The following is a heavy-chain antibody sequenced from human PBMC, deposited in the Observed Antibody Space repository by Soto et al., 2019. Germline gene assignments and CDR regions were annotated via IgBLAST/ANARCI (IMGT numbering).Heavy chain of an antibody. CDR3: ASDLVGASDSYGLDV. V-gene: IGHV3-33*01. D-gene: IGHD1-26*01. Sequence: GGSLRLSCAASGFTFSNYGMHWVRQAPGKGLEWVAIIWHDGNNKYYADSVRGRFIISRDNSKNRLYLKMNSLRAEDTAVYYCASDLVGASDSYGLDVWGEGTTVPVSS. J-gene: IGHJ6*04. CDR1: GFTFSNYG. CDR2: IWHDGNNK.